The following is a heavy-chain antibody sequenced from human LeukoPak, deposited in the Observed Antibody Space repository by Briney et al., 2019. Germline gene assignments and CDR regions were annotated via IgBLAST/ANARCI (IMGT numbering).Heavy chain of an antibody. CDR2: IYYRST. CDR1: SGSISSYY. CDR3: AGHYDNDGYYYAHFDY. Sequence: SETLSLTCTVSSGSISSYYWSWIRQPPGKGLEWIGYIYYRSTNYNPSLKSRVTISIDTSKNQLSLKLSSVTAADTAVYYCAGHYDNDGYYYAHFDYWGQGTLVTVSS. J-gene: IGHJ4*02. D-gene: IGHD3-22*01. V-gene: IGHV4-59*08.